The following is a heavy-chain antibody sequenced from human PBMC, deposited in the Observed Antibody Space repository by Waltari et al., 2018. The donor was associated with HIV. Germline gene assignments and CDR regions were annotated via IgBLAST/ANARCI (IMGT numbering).Heavy chain of an antibody. CDR3: ARPLYYDSSGYYSRDPFAFDI. CDR2: IYDSWTT. D-gene: IGHD3-22*01. V-gene: IGHV4-31*01. J-gene: IGHJ3*02. CDR1: GDSTSSGGYY. Sequence: QVQLQESGPGLVKPSQTLSLTCTVSGDSTSSGGYYWNRIRQHPGKGQEGLGYIYDSWTTSYNPSLKSLATISVDTSKNQFSLKLSSVTAADTAVYYLARPLYYDSSGYYSRDPFAFDIWGQGTMVTVSS.